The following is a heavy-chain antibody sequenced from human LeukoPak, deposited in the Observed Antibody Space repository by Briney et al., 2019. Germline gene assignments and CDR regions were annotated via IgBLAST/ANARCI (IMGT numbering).Heavy chain of an antibody. D-gene: IGHD2-2*02. J-gene: IGHJ4*02. CDR3: ARDRYCSSTSCYTVDY. Sequence: GGSLRLSCAASGFTFSSYSMNWVRQAPGKGLEWVSSISSSSRYIYYADSMKGRLTISRDNAKNSLYLQMDSLRAEDTAVYYCARDRYCSSTSCYTVDYWGQGTLVTVSS. CDR2: ISSSSRYI. V-gene: IGHV3-21*01. CDR1: GFTFSSYS.